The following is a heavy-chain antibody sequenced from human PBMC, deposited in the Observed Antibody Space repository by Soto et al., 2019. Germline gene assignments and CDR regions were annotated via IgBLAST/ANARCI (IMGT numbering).Heavy chain of an antibody. J-gene: IGHJ5*02. D-gene: IGHD6-13*01. CDR3: ARDWPSIAAAGTAGGFDP. Sequence: ASVKVSCKASGGTFSSYTISWVRQAPGQGLEWMGRIIPILGIANYAQKFQGRVTITADKSTSTAYMELSSLRSEDTAVYYCARDWPSIAAAGTAGGFDPWGQGTLVTVSS. CDR1: GGTFSSYT. CDR2: IIPILGIA. V-gene: IGHV1-69*04.